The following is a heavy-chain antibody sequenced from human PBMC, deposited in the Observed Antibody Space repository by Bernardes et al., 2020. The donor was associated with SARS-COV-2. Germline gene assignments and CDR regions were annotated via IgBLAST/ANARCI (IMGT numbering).Heavy chain of an antibody. J-gene: IGHJ4*02. CDR1: GYTFTNSL. Sequence: VKVSCKASGYTFTNSLISWVRQAPGQGLDWMGWTSPYNDGTNYVQKLQGRVTMTSDTSTSTAYMELRNLRSDDTAVYFCAREVFQYGSGRKVDYWGQGTLVTVSS. CDR3: AREVFQYGSGRKVDY. V-gene: IGHV1-18*01. CDR2: TSPYNDGT. D-gene: IGHD3-10*01.